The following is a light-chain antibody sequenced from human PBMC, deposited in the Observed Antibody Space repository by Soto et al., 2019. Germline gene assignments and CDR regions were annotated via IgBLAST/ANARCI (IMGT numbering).Light chain of an antibody. J-gene: IGLJ1*01. CDR3: GSYAGSNDFLYV. V-gene: IGLV2-11*01. CDR1: GSDVGGFNY. Sequence: QSALTQPRSVSGSPGQSVTISCTGTGSDVGGFNYVSWYQQHPGKAPKLMIYDVNKRPSGVPDRFSGSKSGNTASLTISGLQAEDEADYYCGSYAGSNDFLYVFGTGTKLTVL. CDR2: DVN.